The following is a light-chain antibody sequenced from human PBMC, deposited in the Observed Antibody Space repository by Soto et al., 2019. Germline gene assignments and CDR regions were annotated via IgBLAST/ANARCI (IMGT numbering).Light chain of an antibody. V-gene: IGKV3-15*01. CDR2: YAS. CDR1: QSVGNN. Sequence: EIMMTQSPATLSVSPGERATLSCRASQSVGNNLAWYQQKPGQAPRLLIYYASTRATGIPARFSGSGSGTEFPLTISSLQSEDFALYYCQQYNNWPPITFGQGTRLEIK. CDR3: QQYNNWPPIT. J-gene: IGKJ5*01.